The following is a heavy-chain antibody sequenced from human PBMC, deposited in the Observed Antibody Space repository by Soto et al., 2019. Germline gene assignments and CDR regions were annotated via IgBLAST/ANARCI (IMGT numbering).Heavy chain of an antibody. D-gene: IGHD1-26*01. Sequence: SLRLSCAASGFTFDDYAMHWVRQAPGKGLEWVSGISRNSGSIGYADSVKGRFTISRDNAKNSLYLQMNSLRAEDTALYYCAKGIVGATINWFDPWGQGTLVTVS. J-gene: IGHJ5*02. CDR1: GFTFDDYA. CDR3: AKGIVGATINWFDP. V-gene: IGHV3-9*01. CDR2: ISRNSGSI.